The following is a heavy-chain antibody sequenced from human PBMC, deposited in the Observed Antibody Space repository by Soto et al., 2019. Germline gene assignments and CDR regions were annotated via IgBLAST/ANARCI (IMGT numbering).Heavy chain of an antibody. V-gene: IGHV4-34*01. CDR1: GGSFSGYY. Sequence: SETLSLTCAVYGGSFSGYYWSWIRQPPGKGLEWIGEINHSGSTNYNPSLKSRVTISVDTSKNQFSLKLSSVTAADTAVYYCARGKSRAFDYWGQGTLVTVSS. CDR3: ARGKSRAFDY. CDR2: INHSGST. J-gene: IGHJ4*02.